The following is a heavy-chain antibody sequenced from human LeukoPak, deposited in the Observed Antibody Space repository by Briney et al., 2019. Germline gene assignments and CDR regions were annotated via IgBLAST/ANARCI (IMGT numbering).Heavy chain of an antibody. D-gene: IGHD3-3*01. CDR2: ISGSGGST. J-gene: IGHJ4*02. CDR3: ARGDYDFWSGYIDY. V-gene: IGHV3-23*01. Sequence: GGSLRLSCAASGFTFSSYAMSWVRQAPGKGLEWVSAISGSGGSTYYADSVKGRFTISRDNAKNSLYLQMNSLRAEDTAVYYCARGDYDFWSGYIDYWGQGTLVTVSS. CDR1: GFTFSSYA.